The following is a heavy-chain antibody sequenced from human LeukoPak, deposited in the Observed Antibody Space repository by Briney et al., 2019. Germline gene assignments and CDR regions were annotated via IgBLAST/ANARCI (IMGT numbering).Heavy chain of an antibody. CDR3: AAMPENWFDP. Sequence: GGSLRLSCAASGFTFSTYWMHWVRQVPGKGLEWVSRVRRDGSFTNYADSVKGRFTISRDNARNALYLQMNSLRAEDTAVYYCAAMPENWFDPWGQGTLVTVSS. D-gene: IGHD1-14*01. CDR1: GFTFSTYW. CDR2: VRRDGSFT. V-gene: IGHV3-74*01. J-gene: IGHJ5*02.